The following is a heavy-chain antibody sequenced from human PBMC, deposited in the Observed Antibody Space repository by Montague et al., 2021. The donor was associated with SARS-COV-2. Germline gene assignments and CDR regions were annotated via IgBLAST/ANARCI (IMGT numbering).Heavy chain of an antibody. D-gene: IGHD6-13*01. Sequence: QSGAEVKKPGESLKISCKGSGYSFTRYWIGWVRQMPGKGLEWMGIIYPGDSDTRYSPSFQGQVTISADKSISTAYLQWSSLKASDTAMYYCARRVVAAAGSYYYYGMDVWGQGTTVTVSS. V-gene: IGHV5-51*03. CDR2: IYPGDSDT. CDR1: GYSFTRYW. CDR3: ARRVVAAAGSYYYYGMDV. J-gene: IGHJ6*02.